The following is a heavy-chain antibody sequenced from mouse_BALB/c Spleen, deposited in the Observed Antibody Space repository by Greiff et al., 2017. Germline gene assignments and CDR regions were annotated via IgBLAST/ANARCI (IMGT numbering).Heavy chain of an antibody. CDR1: GFTFSDYY. CDR3: ARDRGNYGGYFDV. Sequence: EVKLMESGGGLVKPGGSLKLSCAASGFTFSDYYMYWVRQTPEKRLEWVATISDGGSYTYYPDSVKGRFTISRDNAKNNLYLQMSSLKSEDTAMYYCARDRGNYGGYFDVWGAGTTVTVSS. CDR2: ISDGGSYT. J-gene: IGHJ1*01. V-gene: IGHV5-4*02. D-gene: IGHD2-1*01.